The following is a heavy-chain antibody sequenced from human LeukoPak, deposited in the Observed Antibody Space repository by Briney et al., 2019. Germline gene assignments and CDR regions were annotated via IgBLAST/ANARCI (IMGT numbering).Heavy chain of an antibody. CDR2: ISSSGST. CDR3: ARGPYSYDSSGAFDI. Sequence: SETLSLTCTVSGYSISNGYFWGWIRQPPGKGLEWIGRISSSGSTNYNPSLKSRVTISVDTSKNQFSLKLSSVTAADTAVYFCARGPYSYDSSGAFDIWGQGTMVTVSS. J-gene: IGHJ3*02. V-gene: IGHV4-38-2*02. D-gene: IGHD3-22*01. CDR1: GYSISNGYF.